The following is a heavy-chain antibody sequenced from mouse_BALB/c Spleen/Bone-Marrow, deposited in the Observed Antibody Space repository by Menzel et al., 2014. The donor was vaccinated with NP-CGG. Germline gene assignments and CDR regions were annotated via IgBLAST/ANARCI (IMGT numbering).Heavy chain of an antibody. Sequence: VQLKQSGPELVKPGTSVKMSCKASGYTFTDYYMMWVRQSHGKSLEWIGHINPNTDGTFYNQKFKGKATLTVDKSSSTAYMQLNSLTSEDSAVYYCARSRYFDNWGQGTTLTVSP. CDR3: ARSRYFDN. CDR1: GYTFTDYY. J-gene: IGHJ2*01. CDR2: INPNTDGT. D-gene: IGHD3-3*01. V-gene: IGHV1-26*01.